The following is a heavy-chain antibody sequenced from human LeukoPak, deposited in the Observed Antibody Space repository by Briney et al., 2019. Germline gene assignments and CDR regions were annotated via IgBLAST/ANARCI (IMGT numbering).Heavy chain of an antibody. CDR1: GGSIRSSNW. Sequence: SETLSLTCDVSGGSIRSSNWWSWVRQPPGKGLEWIGEIYHDGTTNYNPSLKSRVTISVDTSKNQFSLKLSSVTAADTAVYYCARGSGSSWGQGTLVTVSS. CDR3: ARGSGSS. V-gene: IGHV4-4*02. D-gene: IGHD3-10*01. J-gene: IGHJ5*02. CDR2: IYHDGTT.